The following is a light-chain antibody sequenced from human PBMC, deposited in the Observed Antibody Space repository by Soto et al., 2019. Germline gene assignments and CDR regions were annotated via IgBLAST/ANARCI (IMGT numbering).Light chain of an antibody. CDR3: QHDDSFTIS. J-gene: IGKJ5*01. CDR1: QDISNH. V-gene: IGKV1-33*01. CDR2: DAS. Sequence: ASAGDRETITCQASQDISNHLNWYQQKPGKAPRLLIYDASNLETGVPSRFSGSGSGTGFTITIICVLPIAAATHYRQHDDSFTISFAQGTRLEIK.